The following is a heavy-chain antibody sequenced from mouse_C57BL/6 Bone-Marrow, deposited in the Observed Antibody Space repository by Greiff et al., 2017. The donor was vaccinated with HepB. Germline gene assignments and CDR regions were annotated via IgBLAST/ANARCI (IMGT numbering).Heavy chain of an antibody. CDR1: GFTFSSYA. CDR2: ISDGGSYT. CDR3: ARDGGLLAFAY. V-gene: IGHV5-4*03. Sequence: EVKLVESGGGLVKPGGSLKLSCAASGFTFSSYAMSWVRQTPEKRLEWVATISDGGSYTYYPDNVKGRFTISRDNAKNNLYLQMSHLKSEDTAMYYCARDGGLLAFAYWGQGTLVTVSA. D-gene: IGHD2-3*01. J-gene: IGHJ3*01.